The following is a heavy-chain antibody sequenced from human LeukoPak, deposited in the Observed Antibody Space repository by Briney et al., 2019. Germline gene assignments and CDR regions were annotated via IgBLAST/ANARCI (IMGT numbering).Heavy chain of an antibody. V-gene: IGHV4-39*02. CDR3: ASGSGYFFNY. J-gene: IGHJ4*01. CDR1: GASISRINYY. CDR2: IYSTVST. D-gene: IGHD1-14*01. Sequence: KSSETLSLTCTVSGASISRINYYGGWIRQPPGKGLEWLGTIYSTVSTYYNASLKSRVTISVDTSKNHFSLKLSSVTAADTAAYYCASGSGYFFNYWGQGTLVTVSS.